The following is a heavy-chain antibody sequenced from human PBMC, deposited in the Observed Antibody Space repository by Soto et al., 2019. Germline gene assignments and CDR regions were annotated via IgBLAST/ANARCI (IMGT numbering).Heavy chain of an antibody. CDR2: IYYSGST. V-gene: IGHV4-61*01. D-gene: IGHD5-18*01. CDR1: GGSVSSGSYY. J-gene: IGHJ4*02. CDR3: ARLGYSYGYGYFDY. Sequence: SETLSLTCTVSGGSVSSGSYYWSWIRQPPGKGLEWIGYIYYSGSTNYNPSLKSRVTISVDTSKNQFSLKLSSVTAADTAVYYCARLGYSYGYGYFDYWGQGTLVTVSS.